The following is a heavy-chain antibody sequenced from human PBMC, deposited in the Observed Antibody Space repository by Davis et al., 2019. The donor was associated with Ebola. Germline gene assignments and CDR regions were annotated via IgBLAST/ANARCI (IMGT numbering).Heavy chain of an antibody. V-gene: IGHV5-51*01. CDR2: IYPGDSDI. CDR3: VRTQYNWYDRYFDY. Sequence: GESLKISCKGSGYIFTNYWIGWVRQMPGKGLEWMGLIYPGDSDIRYSPSFQGQVTISADKSISTAYLQWSSLKASDTAMYYCVRTQYNWYDRYFDYWGQGTLVTISS. D-gene: IGHD1-20*01. J-gene: IGHJ4*02. CDR1: GYIFTNYW.